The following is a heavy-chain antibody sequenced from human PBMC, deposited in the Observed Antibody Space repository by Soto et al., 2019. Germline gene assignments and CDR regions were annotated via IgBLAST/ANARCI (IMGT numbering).Heavy chain of an antibody. D-gene: IGHD3-22*01. Sequence: GGSLRLSCAASGFTFDDYGMSWVRQAPGKGLEWVSGINWNGGSTGYADSVKGRFTISRDNAKNSLYLQMNSLRAEDTALYYCAREGTDYYDSSGYNAFDIWGQGTMVTVSS. V-gene: IGHV3-20*04. CDR1: GFTFDDYG. CDR3: AREGTDYYDSSGYNAFDI. J-gene: IGHJ3*02. CDR2: INWNGGST.